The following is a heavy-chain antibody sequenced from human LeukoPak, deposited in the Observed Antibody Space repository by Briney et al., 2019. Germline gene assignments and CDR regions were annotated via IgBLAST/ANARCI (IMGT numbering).Heavy chain of an antibody. CDR2: ISWNSGSI. CDR3: AKDIMSYGSGSIDY. J-gene: IGHJ4*02. Sequence: SGGSLRLSCAASGFTFDDYAMHWVRQAPGKGLEWVSGISWNSGSIGYADSVKGRFTISRDNAKNSLYLQMNSLRAEDTALYYCAKDIMSYGSGSIDYWGQGTLVTVSS. CDR1: GFTFDDYA. D-gene: IGHD3-10*01. V-gene: IGHV3-9*01.